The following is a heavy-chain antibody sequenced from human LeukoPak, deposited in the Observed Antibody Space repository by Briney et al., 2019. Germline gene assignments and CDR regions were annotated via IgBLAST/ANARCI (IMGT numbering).Heavy chain of an antibody. CDR1: GFTFSSYS. V-gene: IGHV3-48*01. J-gene: IGHJ4*02. CDR3: ARDGYSSGDY. D-gene: IGHD6-19*01. CDR2: ISSSSSTI. Sequence: GGSLRLSCAASGFTFSSYSMNWVRQAPGKGLEWVSYISSSSSTIYYADSVKGRFTISRDNAKNPLYLQMNSLSAEDTAVYYCARDGYSSGDYWGQGTLVIVSS.